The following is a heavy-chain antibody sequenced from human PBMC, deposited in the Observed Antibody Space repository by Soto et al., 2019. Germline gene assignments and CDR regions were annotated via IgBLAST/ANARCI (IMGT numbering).Heavy chain of an antibody. D-gene: IGHD6-19*01. CDR1: GFTFGDYV. CDR2: IRSKAYGGTT. Sequence: EVQLVESGGGLVQPGRSLRLSCTASGFTFGDYVMSWVRQAPGKGLEWVGFIRSKAYGGTTEYAASVKGRFTISRDDSKSIAYLQMNSLKTVDTAVYYCTRHPGIAVPYWGQGTLVTVSS. V-gene: IGHV3-49*04. CDR3: TRHPGIAVPY. J-gene: IGHJ4*02.